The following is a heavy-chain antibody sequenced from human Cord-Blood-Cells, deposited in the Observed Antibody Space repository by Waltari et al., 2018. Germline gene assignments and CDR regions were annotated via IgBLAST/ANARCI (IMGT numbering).Heavy chain of an antibody. D-gene: IGHD2-2*01. CDR3: ARGLKGGDIVVVPAAMGGMDV. J-gene: IGHJ6*02. CDR2: INHSGST. V-gene: IGHV4-34*01. CDR1: GGSFSGYY. Sequence: QVQLQQWGAGLLKPSETLSLTCAVYGGSFSGYYWSWIRQPPGKGLEGVGEINHSGSTNYNPSLKSRVTISVDTSKNQFSLKLSSVTAADTAVYYCARGLKGGDIVVVPAAMGGMDVWGQGTTVTVSS.